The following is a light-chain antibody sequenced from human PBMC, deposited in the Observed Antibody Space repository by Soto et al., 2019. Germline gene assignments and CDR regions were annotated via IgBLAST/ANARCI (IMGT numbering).Light chain of an antibody. CDR3: GTWDSSLSAGV. Sequence: QSVLTQPPSVSAPPGQKVTISCSGSSSNIGGNYVSCYHQLPGSAPKLLIYDNNKQPSGIPDRFSGSKSGTSATLGITGLQPGDEADYYCGTWDSSLSAGVFGGGTKLTVL. V-gene: IGLV1-51*01. CDR1: SSNIGGNY. J-gene: IGLJ3*02. CDR2: DNN.